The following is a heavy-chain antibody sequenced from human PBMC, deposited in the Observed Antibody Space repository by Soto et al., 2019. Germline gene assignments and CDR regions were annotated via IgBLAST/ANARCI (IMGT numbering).Heavy chain of an antibody. CDR3: ARSNPVAGTMVF. D-gene: IGHD6-19*01. CDR2: NSSSSSYI. Sequence: EVQLVESGGGLVKPGGSLRLSCAASGFTFSSYSMNWVRQAPGKGLEWVSSNSSSSSYIYYADSVKGRCTISRDNAKNSLHLQINSLRAEDTAVYYWARSNPVAGTMVFWGQGTLVTVSS. CDR1: GFTFSSYS. V-gene: IGHV3-21*01. J-gene: IGHJ4*02.